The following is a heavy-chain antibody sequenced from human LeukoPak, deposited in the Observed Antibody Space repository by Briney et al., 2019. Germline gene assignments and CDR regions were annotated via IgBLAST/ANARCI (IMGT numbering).Heavy chain of an antibody. CDR1: GFTFDDYA. CDR3: AKDIYYDSSGYSFFDY. V-gene: IGHV3-9*01. Sequence: GRSLRLSCAASGFTFDDYAMHWVRQAPGKGLEWVSGISWNSGSIGYADSVKGRFTISRDNAKNSLYLQMNSLRAEDTALYYCAKDIYYDSSGYSFFDYWGQGTLVTVSS. D-gene: IGHD3-22*01. J-gene: IGHJ4*02. CDR2: ISWNSGSI.